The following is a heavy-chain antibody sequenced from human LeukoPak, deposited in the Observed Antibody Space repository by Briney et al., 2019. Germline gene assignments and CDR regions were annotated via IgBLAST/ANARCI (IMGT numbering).Heavy chain of an antibody. V-gene: IGHV1-69*04. J-gene: IGHJ5*02. CDR1: GGTFSSYA. CDR3: ARGSGSLMVRGVNWFDP. Sequence: SVKVSCKASGGTFSSYAISWVRQAPGQGLEWMGRIIPILGIANYAQKFQGRVTITADTSTSTAYMELRSLRSDDTAVYYCARGSGSLMVRGVNWFDPWGQGTLVTVSS. CDR2: IIPILGIA. D-gene: IGHD3-10*01.